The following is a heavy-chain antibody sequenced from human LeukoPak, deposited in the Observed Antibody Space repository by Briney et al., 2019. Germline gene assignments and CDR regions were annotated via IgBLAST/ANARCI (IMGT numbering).Heavy chain of an antibody. V-gene: IGHV3-7*01. J-gene: IGHJ4*02. D-gene: IGHD6-19*01. Sequence: GGSLRLSCAVSGSTFSSYWMSWVRQAPGKGLEWVANIKYDESEIYYVDSVKGRFTISRDYAKNSLYLQMNSLRAEDTAVYYCARDSSSGWSFDYWGQGTLVTVSS. CDR3: ARDSSSGWSFDY. CDR1: GSTFSSYW. CDR2: IKYDESEI.